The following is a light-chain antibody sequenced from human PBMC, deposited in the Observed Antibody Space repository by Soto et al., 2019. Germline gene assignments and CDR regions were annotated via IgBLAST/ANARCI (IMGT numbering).Light chain of an antibody. CDR2: GAS. Sequence: EIVMTQSPATLSVSPGERATLSCRASQSVSSNLAWYQQKPGQAPRLLIYGASTRAIGIPARFSGSGSGTEFTLTISSLQSEDCAVYYCHQYNNWPPWTFGQGTKVDIK. CDR1: QSVSSN. V-gene: IGKV3-15*01. CDR3: HQYNNWPPWT. J-gene: IGKJ1*01.